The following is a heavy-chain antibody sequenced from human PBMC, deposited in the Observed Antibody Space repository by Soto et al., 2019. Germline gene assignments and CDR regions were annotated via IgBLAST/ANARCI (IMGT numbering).Heavy chain of an antibody. V-gene: IGHV3-30-3*01. Sequence: QVQLVESGGGVVKPGRSLRLSCAASGFTFSYHALNWVRQAPGKGLEWVAVISYDGDNKYIAESVKGRFTISRDNSKNTVSLQMNSLRAEDTDMYFCARGPTTSAFSAMDVWGQGTTVTVSS. CDR2: ISYDGDNK. CDR3: ARGPTTSAFSAMDV. D-gene: IGHD1-1*01. CDR1: GFTFSYHA. J-gene: IGHJ6*02.